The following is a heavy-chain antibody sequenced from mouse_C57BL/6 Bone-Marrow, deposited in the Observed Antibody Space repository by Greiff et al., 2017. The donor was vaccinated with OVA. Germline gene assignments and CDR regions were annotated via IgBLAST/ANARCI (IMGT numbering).Heavy chain of an antibody. CDR3: ARSIATVVHWYFAV. Sequence: VKLQQPGTELVKPGASVKLSCKASGYTFTSYWMHWVKQRPGQGLEWIGNINPSNGGTNYNEKFKSKATLTVDKSSSTAYMQLSSLTSEDSAVYSCARSIATVVHWYFAVWGTGTTVTVSS. CDR1: GYTFTSYW. CDR2: INPSNGGT. D-gene: IGHD1-1*01. J-gene: IGHJ1*03. V-gene: IGHV1-53*01.